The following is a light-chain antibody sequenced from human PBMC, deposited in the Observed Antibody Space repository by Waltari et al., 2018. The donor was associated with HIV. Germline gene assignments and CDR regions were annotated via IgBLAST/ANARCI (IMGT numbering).Light chain of an antibody. V-gene: IGLV2-11*01. CDR3: CSYAGSYTFV. CDR1: SSDVGGYNY. Sequence: QSALTQPRSVSGSPGQSVTISCTGTSSDVGGYNYVSWYQQHPGKAPKLMIYDVSKRPSGGPDRFSGSKSGNTASLTISGLQAEDEADDYCCSYAGSYTFVFGGGTKLTVL. J-gene: IGLJ2*01. CDR2: DVS.